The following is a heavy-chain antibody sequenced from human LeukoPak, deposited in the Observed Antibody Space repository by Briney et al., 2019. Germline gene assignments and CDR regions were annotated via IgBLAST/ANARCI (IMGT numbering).Heavy chain of an antibody. CDR2: INPSGGST. D-gene: IGHD3-3*01. CDR1: GYTFTSYY. V-gene: IGHV1-46*01. Sequence: ASVKVSCKASGYTFTSYYMHWVRQAPGQGLEWMGIINPSGGSTIYAQKFQGRVTMTRDTSTSTVYMELSSLRSEDTAVYYCARDRSEVKWFDPWGQGTLVTVSS. J-gene: IGHJ5*02. CDR3: ARDRSEVKWFDP.